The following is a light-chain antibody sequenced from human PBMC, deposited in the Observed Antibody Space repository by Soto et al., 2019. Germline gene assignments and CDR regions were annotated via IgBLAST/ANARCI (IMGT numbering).Light chain of an antibody. V-gene: IGKV1-33*01. J-gene: IGKJ2*01. CDR3: QQYDNLPPFT. Sequence: DIQMTQSPSSLSASVGDRVTITCQESQDISNYLNWYQQKPGKAPKLLIYDASNLETGVPSRFSGSGSGTDFTLTISSLQPEDIATYYCQQYDNLPPFTFGQGTKLEIK. CDR2: DAS. CDR1: QDISNY.